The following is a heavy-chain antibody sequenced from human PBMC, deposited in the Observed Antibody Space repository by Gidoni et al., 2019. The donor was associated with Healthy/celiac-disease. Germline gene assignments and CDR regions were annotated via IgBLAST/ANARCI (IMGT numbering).Heavy chain of an antibody. D-gene: IGHD2-2*01. CDR2: MNPNSGNT. CDR3: ARSRRRGSSTSPDAFDI. J-gene: IGHJ3*02. CDR1: GYTFTSYD. V-gene: IGHV1-8*01. Sequence: QVQLVQSGAEVKKPGASVKVSCKASGYTFTSYDINWVRQATGQGLEWMGWMNPNSGNTGYAQKFQGRVTMTRNTSISTAYMELSSLRSEDTAVYYCARSRRRGSSTSPDAFDIWGQGTMVTVSS.